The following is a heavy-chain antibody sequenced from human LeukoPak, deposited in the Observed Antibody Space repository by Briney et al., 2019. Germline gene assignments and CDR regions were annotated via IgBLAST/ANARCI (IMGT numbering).Heavy chain of an antibody. D-gene: IGHD6-13*01. Sequence: ASVKVSCKTSGGTFSSDIISWVRQAPGQGLEWMGEIIPIFSTTNYAQKFQGRVTITADKSTSTAYMELSSLRSEDTAMYYCARAYIAAAIQINWFDPWGQGTLVTVSS. CDR1: GGTFSSDI. CDR3: ARAYIAAAIQINWFDP. CDR2: IIPIFSTT. J-gene: IGHJ5*02. V-gene: IGHV1-69*06.